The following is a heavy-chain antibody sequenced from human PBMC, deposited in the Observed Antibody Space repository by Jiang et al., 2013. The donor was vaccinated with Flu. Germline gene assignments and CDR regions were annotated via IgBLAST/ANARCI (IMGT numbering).Heavy chain of an antibody. J-gene: IGHJ3*02. Sequence: GAEVKKPGSSVKVSCKASGGTFSSYAISWVRQAPGQGLEWMGGIIPIFGTANYAQKFQGRVTITADESTSTAYMELSSLRSEDTAVYYCASGGYSYGYVIDAFDIWGQGTMVTVSS. D-gene: IGHD5-18*01. V-gene: IGHV1-69*01. CDR3: ASGGYSYGYVIDAFDI. CDR2: IIPIFGTA. CDR1: GGTFSSYA.